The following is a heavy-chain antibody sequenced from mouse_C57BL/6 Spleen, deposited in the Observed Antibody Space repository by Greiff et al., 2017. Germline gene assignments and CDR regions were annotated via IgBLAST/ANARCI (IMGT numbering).Heavy chain of an antibody. CDR1: GYTFTGYW. Sequence: QVQLQQSGAELMKPGASVKLSCKATGYTFTGYWIEWVKQRPGHGLEWIGEILPGSGSTNYNEKFKGKATFTADTSSNTAYMQRSSLTAEDSAIXCCARPTQDWYFDVWGTGTTVTVSA. D-gene: IGHD1-1*01. CDR3: ARPTQDWYFDV. CDR2: ILPGSGST. V-gene: IGHV1-9*01. J-gene: IGHJ1*03.